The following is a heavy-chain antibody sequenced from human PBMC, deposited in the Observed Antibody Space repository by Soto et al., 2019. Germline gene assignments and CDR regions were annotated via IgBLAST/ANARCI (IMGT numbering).Heavy chain of an antibody. V-gene: IGHV1-3*01. CDR3: ATDRSPYERWLQSYYFDY. CDR1: GYTFTSYA. CDR2: INAGNGNT. Sequence: ASVKVSCKASGYTFTSYAMHWVRQAPGQRLEWMGWINAGNGNTKYSQKIQGRVTITRDTSASTAYMELSSLRSEDTAVYYGATDRSPYERWLQSYYFDYWGQGTLVTVSS. J-gene: IGHJ4*02. D-gene: IGHD5-12*01.